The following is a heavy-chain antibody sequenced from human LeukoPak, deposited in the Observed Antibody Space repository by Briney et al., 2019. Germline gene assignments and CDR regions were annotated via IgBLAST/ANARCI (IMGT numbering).Heavy chain of an antibody. J-gene: IGHJ3*02. CDR3: ARDLHYAFDI. CDR2: ISYDGSNK. D-gene: IGHD3-10*01. CDR1: GFTFSSYA. V-gene: IGHV3-30-3*01. Sequence: PGGSLRLSCAASGFTFSSYAMHWVRQAPGKGLEWVAVISYDGSNKYYADSVKGRFTISRDNSKNTLYLQMNSLRAEDTAVYYCARDLHYAFDIWGQGTMVTVSS.